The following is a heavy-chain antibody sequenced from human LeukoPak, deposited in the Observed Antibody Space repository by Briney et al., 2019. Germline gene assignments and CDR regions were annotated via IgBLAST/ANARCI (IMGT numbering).Heavy chain of an antibody. CDR1: GGSIRSYY. CDR3: ARAVDTVVVGPYYYYGMDV. J-gene: IGHJ6*02. D-gene: IGHD2-21*01. Sequence: SETLSLTCTVPGGSIRSYYWSWIRQPPGKGLEWIGYIYYSGSTNYNPALKSRVTISVDTSKNQFSLKLSSVTAADTAVYYCARAVDTVVVGPYYYYGMDVWGQGTTVTVSS. V-gene: IGHV4-59*01. CDR2: IYYSGST.